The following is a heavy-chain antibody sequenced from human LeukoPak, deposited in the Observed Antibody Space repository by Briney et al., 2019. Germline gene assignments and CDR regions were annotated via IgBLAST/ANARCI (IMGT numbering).Heavy chain of an antibody. CDR2: VSSVSSSM. CDR1: GFTFNSYS. Sequence: PGGSLRLSCAASGFTFNSYSMNWVRQAPGKGLEWVSYVSSVSSSMYYADSVKGRFTISRDNAKNLLYLQMNSLRDDDTAVYYCARQHSYGYSVWGQGTLVTVSS. V-gene: IGHV3-48*02. J-gene: IGHJ4*02. CDR3: ARQHSYGYSV. D-gene: IGHD5-18*01.